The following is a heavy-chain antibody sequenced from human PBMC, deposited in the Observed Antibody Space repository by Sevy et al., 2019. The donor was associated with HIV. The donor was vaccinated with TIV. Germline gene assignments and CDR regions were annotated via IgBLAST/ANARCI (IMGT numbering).Heavy chain of an antibody. CDR2: IHPKRGVT. CDR1: GYTFTAYY. J-gene: IGHJ6*02. D-gene: IGHD3-22*01. Sequence: ATVKVSCKASGYTFTAYYIHWVRQAPRQGLEWMVRIHPKRGVTNYAQKFQGRVTMNRDTSMSTAYMELTRLTSDDTAVYYSAREESGDSSAYYYFYYGMDAWGQGTTVTVSS. V-gene: IGHV1-2*06. CDR3: AREESGDSSAYYYFYYGMDA.